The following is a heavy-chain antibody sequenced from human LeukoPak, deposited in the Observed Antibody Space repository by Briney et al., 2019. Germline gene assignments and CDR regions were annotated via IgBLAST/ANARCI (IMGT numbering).Heavy chain of an antibody. CDR2: IYPGDSDT. D-gene: IGHD6-13*01. CDR3: ARLHSGAIAAADTIDY. J-gene: IGHJ4*02. CDR1: GYSFTSYW. V-gene: IGHV5-51*01. Sequence: GESLKISCKGSGYSFTSYWIGWVRQMPGKGLEWMGIIYPGDSDTRYSPSFQGQVTISADKSISTAYLQWSSLKASDTAMYYCARLHSGAIAAADTIDYWGQGTLVTVSS.